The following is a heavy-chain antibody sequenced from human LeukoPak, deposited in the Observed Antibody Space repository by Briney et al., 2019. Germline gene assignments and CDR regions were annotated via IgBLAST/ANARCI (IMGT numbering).Heavy chain of an antibody. CDR1: GFPFSNYA. CDR3: AKDRAPAAGDDAFDI. V-gene: IGHV3-23*01. J-gene: IGHJ3*02. CDR2: LSGSGIST. D-gene: IGHD2-2*01. Sequence: GGSLRLSCAASGFPFSNYALTWVRQGPGKGLEWVSGLSGSGISTYYADSVKGRFTISRDNSKNTLHLQMNSLRAEDTAVYYCAKDRAPAAGDDAFDIWGQGTMVTVSS.